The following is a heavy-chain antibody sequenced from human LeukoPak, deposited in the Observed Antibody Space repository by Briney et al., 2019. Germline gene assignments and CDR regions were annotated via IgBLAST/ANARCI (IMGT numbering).Heavy chain of an antibody. CDR1: GGSVSTGSYY. CDR2: IHTSGTM. D-gene: IGHD6-13*01. CDR3: ARHPYSSSWSRRGFDP. Sequence: PSETLSLTCTVSGGSVSTGSYYWSWIRQPAGRGLEWIGHIHTSGTMNYNASLKSRVRISVETSKNQFSLRLSSVTAADTAVYYCARHPYSSSWSRRGFDPWGQGTLVTVSS. V-gene: IGHV4-61*09. J-gene: IGHJ5*02.